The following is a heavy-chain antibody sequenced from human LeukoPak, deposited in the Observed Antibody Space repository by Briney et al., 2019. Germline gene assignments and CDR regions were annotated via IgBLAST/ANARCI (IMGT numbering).Heavy chain of an antibody. CDR3: ARGSGYYGSGRVRYYYYMDV. D-gene: IGHD3-10*01. Sequence: ASVKVSCKASGYTFTSYDINWVRQATGQGLEWMGWMNPNSGNTGYAQKFQGRVTMTRNTSISTAYMELSSLRSEDTAVYYCARGSGYYGSGRVRYYYYMDVWGKETTVTISS. CDR2: MNPNSGNT. J-gene: IGHJ6*03. V-gene: IGHV1-8*01. CDR1: GYTFTSYD.